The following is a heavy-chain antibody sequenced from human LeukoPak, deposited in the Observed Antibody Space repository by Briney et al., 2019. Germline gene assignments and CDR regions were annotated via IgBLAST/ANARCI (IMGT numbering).Heavy chain of an antibody. CDR2: ISSSGSTI. V-gene: IGHV3-48*03. Sequence: PGGSLRLSCAASGFTFSSYEMNWVRQAPGKGLEWVSYISSSGSTIYYADSVKGRFTISRDNAKNSLYLQMNSLRAEDTAVYYCARGGPEGWFGELARNLFDPWGQGTLVTVSS. CDR1: GFTFSSYE. CDR3: ARGGPEGWFGELARNLFDP. J-gene: IGHJ5*02. D-gene: IGHD3-10*01.